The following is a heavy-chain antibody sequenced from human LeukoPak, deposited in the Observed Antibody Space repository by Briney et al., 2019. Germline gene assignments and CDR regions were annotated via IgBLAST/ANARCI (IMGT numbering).Heavy chain of an antibody. Sequence: PGGSLRLSCAASGFTFSSYGMHWVRQAPGKGLEWVAVIPYDGSNKYYADSVKGRFTISRDNSKNTLYLQMNSLRAEDTAVYYCAKDKGIAVAGTMPDYWGQGTLVTVSS. CDR3: AKDKGIAVAGTMPDY. J-gene: IGHJ4*02. CDR2: IPYDGSNK. D-gene: IGHD6-19*01. CDR1: GFTFSSYG. V-gene: IGHV3-30*18.